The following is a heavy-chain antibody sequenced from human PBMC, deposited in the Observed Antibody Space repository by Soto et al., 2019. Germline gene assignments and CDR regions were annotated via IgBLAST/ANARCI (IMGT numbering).Heavy chain of an antibody. CDR2: MNPLNGNA. J-gene: IGHJ5*02. CDR3: ARAVGIAVTGLDL. Sequence: QEQLVQSGAEVKSPGASVKVACRASGYTFTSSNINWVRQAAGQGPEWIGWMNPLNGNAAFAREFQGRITLTRDTSTDTAYMEVGGLSSGDTAIYYCARAVGIAVTGLDLWGPGTLVTVSS. D-gene: IGHD6-19*01. V-gene: IGHV1-8*01. CDR1: GYTFTSSN.